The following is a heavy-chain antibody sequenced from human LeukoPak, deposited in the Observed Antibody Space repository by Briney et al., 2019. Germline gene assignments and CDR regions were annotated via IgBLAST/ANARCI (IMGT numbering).Heavy chain of an antibody. D-gene: IGHD3-22*01. J-gene: IGHJ6*02. CDR1: GFTFSSYS. CDR3: ARDSDFDSSGYYPYYYYYYNMDV. CDR2: ISSSSSYI. V-gene: IGHV3-21*01. Sequence: GSLRLSCAASGFTFSSYSMNWVRQAPGKGLEWVSSISSSSSYIYYADSLKGRFTISRDNAKNSLFLQMNSLRAEDTAVYYCARDSDFDSSGYYPYYYYYYNMDVWGQGTTVTVS.